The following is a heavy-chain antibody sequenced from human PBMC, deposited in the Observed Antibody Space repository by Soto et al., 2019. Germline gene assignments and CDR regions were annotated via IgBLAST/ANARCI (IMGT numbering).Heavy chain of an antibody. CDR1: GGSISSYY. V-gene: IGHV4-59*01. CDR3: AREVAAYVGFDY. Sequence: SETLSLTCTVSGGSISSYYWSWIRQPPGKGLEWIGYIYYSGSTNYNPSLKSRVTISVDTSKNQFSLKLSSVTAADTAVYYCAREVAAYVGFDYWGQGTLVTVSS. J-gene: IGHJ4*02. D-gene: IGHD6-13*01. CDR2: IYYSGST.